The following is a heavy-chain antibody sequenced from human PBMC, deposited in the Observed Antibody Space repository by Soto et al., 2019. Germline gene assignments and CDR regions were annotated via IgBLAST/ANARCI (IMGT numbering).Heavy chain of an antibody. CDR2: ISNDGSNE. Sequence: PGGSQRLSCAGSGCTFRWFGMNWVRQAPGKGLEWVARISNDGSNEYYVDSVKGRFTISRDNSKNTLYLQMNSLRAEDTAVYYCANPPVVPAATSYYGMDVWGQGTKVTVSS. CDR1: GCTFRWFG. CDR3: ANPPVVPAATSYYGMDV. V-gene: IGHV3-30*18. J-gene: IGHJ6*02. D-gene: IGHD2-2*01.